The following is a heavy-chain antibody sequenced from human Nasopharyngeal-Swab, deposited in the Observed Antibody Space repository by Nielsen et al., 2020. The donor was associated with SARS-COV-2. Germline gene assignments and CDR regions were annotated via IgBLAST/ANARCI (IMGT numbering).Heavy chain of an antibody. Sequence: GGSLRLSFAASGFTFSSYARSWVPQAPGKGLEWVSAISGSGGSTYHADSEKGRFTISRDNSKNKLYLQMNCLRAEDTAVYYCSKSKIMITFGGARDYFDYWGQGTLVTVSS. CDR1: GFTFSSYA. CDR2: ISGSGGST. J-gene: IGHJ4*02. V-gene: IGHV3-23*01. CDR3: SKSKIMITFGGARDYFDY. D-gene: IGHD3-16*01.